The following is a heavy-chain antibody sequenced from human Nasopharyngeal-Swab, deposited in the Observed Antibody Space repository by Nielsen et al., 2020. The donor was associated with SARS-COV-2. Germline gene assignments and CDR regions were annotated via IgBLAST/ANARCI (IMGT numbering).Heavy chain of an antibody. CDR1: GYTFTTYG. J-gene: IGHJ4*02. V-gene: IGHV1-18*01. CDR2: LSAYNGNR. D-gene: IGHD1-7*01. Sequence: ASVKVSCKASGYTFTTYGISWVRQAPGQGLEWVGWLSAYNGNRNYAQKFQGRVTMTTDTSTSTAYMELRSLRSDDTALYYCARVWEDWNYGDYWGQGTLVTVSS. CDR3: ARVWEDWNYGDY.